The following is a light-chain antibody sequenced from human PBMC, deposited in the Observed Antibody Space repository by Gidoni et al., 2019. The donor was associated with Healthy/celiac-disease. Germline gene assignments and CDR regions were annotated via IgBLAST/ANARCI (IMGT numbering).Light chain of an antibody. CDR2: AAS. V-gene: IGKV1-27*01. Sequence: DIQITQSPSSLSASVGDRVTITCRASQGISNYLAWYQQKPGKVPKLLIYAASTLQSGVPSRFSGSGSGKDFTLTISSLQPEDVATYYCQKYNSAPPFTFGPGTKVDIK. CDR3: QKYNSAPPFT. CDR1: QGISNY. J-gene: IGKJ3*01.